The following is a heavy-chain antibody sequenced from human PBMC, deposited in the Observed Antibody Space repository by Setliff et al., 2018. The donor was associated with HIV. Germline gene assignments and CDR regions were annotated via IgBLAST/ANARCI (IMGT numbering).Heavy chain of an antibody. D-gene: IGHD3-16*02. CDR2: INHSGST. CDR1: GGSFSGYY. CDR3: ARGPGGLGYTYVGAFDI. V-gene: IGHV4-34*01. Sequence: PSETLSLTCAVYGGSFSGYYWSWIRQPPGKGLERIGEINHSGSTNYNPSLKSRVSISLDTSKNQFSVKLSSVTAADTAVYYCARGPGGLGYTYVGAFDIWGQGTMVTVSS. J-gene: IGHJ3*02.